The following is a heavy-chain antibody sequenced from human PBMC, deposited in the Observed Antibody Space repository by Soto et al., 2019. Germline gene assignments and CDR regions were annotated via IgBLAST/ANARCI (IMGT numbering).Heavy chain of an antibody. V-gene: IGHV3-23*01. CDR3: GKERRGSGWSVCDF. J-gene: IGHJ4*02. CDR2: ISGSGDSA. Sequence: VQLLESGGGLVQPGGSLRLSCAASGFIFRDYAMNWVRQAPGKGLEWVSDISGSGDSARYAESVKGRFTISRDNSRDTLSRHMNSLRVDDTAVYYCGKERRGSGWSVCDFWGQGDLVTVSS. CDR1: GFIFRDYA. D-gene: IGHD6-19*01.